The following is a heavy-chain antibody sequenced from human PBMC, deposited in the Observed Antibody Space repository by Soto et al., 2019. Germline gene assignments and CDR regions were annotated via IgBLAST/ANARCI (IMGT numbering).Heavy chain of an antibody. CDR3: ARVSAVAGYFDY. V-gene: IGHV3-23*01. CDR2: ISASGTGT. CDR1: GFTFSNYA. J-gene: IGHJ4*02. Sequence: PGGSLRLSCAASGFTFSNYAMNWVRQAPGKGLEWVSAISASGTGTDYADSVKGRFTISRDNSKNTLYLQMNSLRAEDTAVYYCARVSAVAGYFDYWGQGTLVTV. D-gene: IGHD6-19*01.